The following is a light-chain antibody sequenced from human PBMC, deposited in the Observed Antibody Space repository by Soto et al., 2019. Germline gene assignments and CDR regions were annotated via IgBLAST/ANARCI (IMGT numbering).Light chain of an antibody. J-gene: IGKJ1*01. CDR3: LKPLQATRT. Sequence: DIVMTQSPLSLPVTPGEPASISCRSGQSLLHSNGYSYLDWYLQKPGQSPQLLIYLGSNRSSGVPDRFSGSGSGTDFTLKISRVEAEDVGVYSCLKPLQATRTLRQGTKVDIK. V-gene: IGKV2-28*01. CDR2: LGS. CDR1: QSLLHSNGYSY.